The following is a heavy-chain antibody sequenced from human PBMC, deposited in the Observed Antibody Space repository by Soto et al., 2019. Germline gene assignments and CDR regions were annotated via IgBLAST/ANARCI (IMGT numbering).Heavy chain of an antibody. D-gene: IGHD2-15*01. J-gene: IGHJ4*02. CDR1: GGSTTSYW. CDR2: VSYSGSP. Sequence: PSETLSLTCTVSGGSTTSYWWSWIRQPPGKGLEWIGYVSYSGSPNYNPSLKSRVTISVDTSKSQYSLRLSSVTAADTALYYCARHNPKDKWNYFAYWGQGTLVTVSS. V-gene: IGHV4-59*08. CDR3: ARHNPKDKWNYFAY.